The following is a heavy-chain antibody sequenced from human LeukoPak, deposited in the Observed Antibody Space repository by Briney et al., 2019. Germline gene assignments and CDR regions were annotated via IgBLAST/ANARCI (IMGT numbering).Heavy chain of an antibody. J-gene: IGHJ4*02. V-gene: IGHV3-21*01. D-gene: IGHD3-10*02. CDR2: ISGSSSYI. Sequence: GGSLRLSCVASGFTFTTYSMNWVRQAPGKGLEWVSCISGSSSYIYYADSVKGRFTISRDNVKNSLYLQMNSLRDEDTAVYYCARDMFADTWYVFYSWGQGTLVTVSS. CDR1: GFTFTTYS. CDR3: ARDMFADTWYVFYS.